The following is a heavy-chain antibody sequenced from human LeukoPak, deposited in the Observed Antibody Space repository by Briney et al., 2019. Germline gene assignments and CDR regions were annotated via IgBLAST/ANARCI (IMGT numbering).Heavy chain of an antibody. V-gene: IGHV3-23*01. CDR3: AKDLTYYYDSRVAFDI. CDR2: ISGSGGST. D-gene: IGHD3-22*01. J-gene: IGHJ3*02. Sequence: PGGSLRLSCAASGFIFSSYAMSWVRRAPGKGLEWASAISGSGGSTYYADSVKGRDTISRDNSKNTLYLQMNSLRAEDTAVYYCAKDLTYYYDSRVAFDIWGQGAMVTVSS. CDR1: GFIFSSYA.